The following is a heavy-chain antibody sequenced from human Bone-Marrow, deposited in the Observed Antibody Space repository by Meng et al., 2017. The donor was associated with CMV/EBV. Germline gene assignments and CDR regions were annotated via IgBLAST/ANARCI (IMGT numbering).Heavy chain of an antibody. V-gene: IGHV1-2*02. D-gene: IGHD6-13*01. CDR3: ARDLGAAAGSYYYYGMAV. Sequence: ASVKVSCKASGYTFTGYYMHWVRQAPGQGLEWMGWINPNSGGTNYAQKFQGRVTMTRDTSISTAYMELSRLRSDDTAVYYCARDLGAAAGSYYYYGMAVWGQGPMVTFSS. CDR2: INPNSGGT. J-gene: IGHJ6*02. CDR1: GYTFTGYY.